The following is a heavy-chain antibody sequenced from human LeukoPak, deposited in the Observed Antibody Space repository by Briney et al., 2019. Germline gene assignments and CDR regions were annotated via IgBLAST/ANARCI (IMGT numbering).Heavy chain of an antibody. Sequence: GGSLRLSCAASGFTFISYTINWVRQAPGKGLEWVSSISSSGSYIYYADSVMGRFTIYRDNAKNSLYLQMNSLTAEDTAVYYCARAESTYGPRGFYFWGQGTLVTVSS. CDR1: GFTFISYT. D-gene: IGHD3-10*01. CDR2: ISSSGSYI. V-gene: IGHV3-21*01. J-gene: IGHJ4*02. CDR3: ARAESTYGPRGFYF.